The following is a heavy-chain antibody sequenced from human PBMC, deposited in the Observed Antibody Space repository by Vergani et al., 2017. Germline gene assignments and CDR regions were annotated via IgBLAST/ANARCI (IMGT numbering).Heavy chain of an antibody. D-gene: IGHD3-10*01. J-gene: IGHJ6*03. CDR1: GGSFSGYY. CDR3: ARGLRVTMVRGVIDYYYDMDV. V-gene: IGHV4-34*01. Sequence: QVQLQQWGAGLLKPSETLSLTCAVYGGSFSGYYWRWIRQPPGKGLEWIGEINHSGSTNYNPSLKSRVTISVDTSKNQFSLKLSSVTAADTAVYYCARGLRVTMVRGVIDYYYDMDVWGKGTTVTVSS. CDR2: INHSGST.